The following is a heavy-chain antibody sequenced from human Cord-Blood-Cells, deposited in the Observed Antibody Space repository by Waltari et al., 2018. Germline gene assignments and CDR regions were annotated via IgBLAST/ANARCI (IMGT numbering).Heavy chain of an antibody. CDR2: IYTSGST. Sequence: QVQLQESGPGLVKPSETLSPTCTVPGGSISSYYCSWPRQPAGKGLEWIGRIYTSGSTNYNPSLKSRVTMSVDTSKNQFSLKLSSVTAADTAVYYCASVPRDGYNYFDYWGQGTLVTVSS. D-gene: IGHD5-12*01. J-gene: IGHJ4*02. V-gene: IGHV4-4*07. CDR3: ASVPRDGYNYFDY. CDR1: GGSISSYY.